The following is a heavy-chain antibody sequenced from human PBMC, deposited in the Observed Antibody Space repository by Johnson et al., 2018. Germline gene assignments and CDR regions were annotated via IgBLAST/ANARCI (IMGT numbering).Heavy chain of an antibody. V-gene: IGHV3-30*18. D-gene: IGHD6-13*01. CDR1: GFTFSAYG. J-gene: IGHJ1*01. Sequence: QVRLVQSGGGEVQPGRSLRLSCAASGFTFSAYGMHWVRQAPGKGLQWVAVISYEGSNKYYAGSVKGRFTISRANSKNTLYLQMNSLRAEDTAVYYYAKDREVAAVGTGGYFHHWGQGTLVTVSS. CDR2: ISYEGSNK. CDR3: AKDREVAAVGTGGYFHH.